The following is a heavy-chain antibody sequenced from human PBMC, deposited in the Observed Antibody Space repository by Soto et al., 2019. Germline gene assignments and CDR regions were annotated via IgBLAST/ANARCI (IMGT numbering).Heavy chain of an antibody. CDR3: ARVRGLYSYGHSSFFDY. D-gene: IGHD5-18*01. J-gene: IGHJ4*02. V-gene: IGHV4-59*01. Sequence: SETLSLTCTVSGDSFSSYYWSWIRQPPGKGLEWIGYIYDSGSTSYNPSLKSRVTISVDTSKNQFSLKLSSVTAADTAVYYCARVRGLYSYGHSSFFDYWGQGTLVTVSS. CDR2: IYDSGST. CDR1: GDSFSSYY.